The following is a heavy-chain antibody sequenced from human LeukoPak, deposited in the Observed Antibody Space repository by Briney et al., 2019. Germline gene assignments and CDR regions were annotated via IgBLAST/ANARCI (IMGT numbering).Heavy chain of an antibody. CDR3: ARGTIQAPGADY. Sequence: GGSLRLSCAASEFTFSTYSMVWVRQAPGKGLEWVANINQDGSEKHYVDSVKGRFTISRDNARNSLYLQMSSLRAEETAIYYCARGTIQAPGADYWGQGTLVTVSS. CDR1: EFTFSTYS. V-gene: IGHV3-7*01. CDR2: INQDGSEK. J-gene: IGHJ4*02. D-gene: IGHD1-7*01.